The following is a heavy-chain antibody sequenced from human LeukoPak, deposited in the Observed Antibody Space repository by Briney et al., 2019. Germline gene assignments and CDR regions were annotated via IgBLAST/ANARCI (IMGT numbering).Heavy chain of an antibody. CDR3: ATWRGSAAGTEAGRGFRNDAFDI. D-gene: IGHD6-13*01. CDR2: ISSSGSTI. Sequence: PGGSLRLSCAASGFTFSSYEMNWVRQAPGKGLEWVSYISSSGSTIYYADSVKGRFTISRDNAKNTLYLQMNGLRAEDTAVYYCATWRGSAAGTEAGRGFRNDAFDIWGQGTMVTVSS. J-gene: IGHJ3*02. V-gene: IGHV3-48*03. CDR1: GFTFSSYE.